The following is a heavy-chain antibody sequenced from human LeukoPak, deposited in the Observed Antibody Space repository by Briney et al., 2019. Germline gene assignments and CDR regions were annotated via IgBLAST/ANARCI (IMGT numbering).Heavy chain of an antibody. CDR2: IIPIFGTA. CDR3: ARAHHDIVVVPAARNYYYMDV. V-gene: IGHV1-69*06. Sequence: SVKVSCKASGGTFSSYAISWVRQAPGQGLEWMGGIIPIFGTANYAQKFQGRVTITADKSTSTAYMELSSLRSEDTAVYYCARAHHDIVVVPAARNYYYMDVWGKGTTVTVSS. CDR1: GGTFSSYA. J-gene: IGHJ6*03. D-gene: IGHD2-2*01.